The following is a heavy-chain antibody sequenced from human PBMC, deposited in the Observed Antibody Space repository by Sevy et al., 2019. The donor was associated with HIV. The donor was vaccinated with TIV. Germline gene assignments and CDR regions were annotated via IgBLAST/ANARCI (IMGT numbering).Heavy chain of an antibody. CDR1: GFTFSSYE. D-gene: IGHD4-17*01. Sequence: GSLRLSCTASGFTFSSYEMNWVRQAPGKGLEWVSYISNSGTAIYYSDSVKGRFTISRDNARNSLFLQMNSLRAEDTAVYYCARDLPPSATTVAHFDCWGQGTLVTVSS. CDR2: ISNSGTAI. V-gene: IGHV3-48*03. CDR3: ARDLPPSATTVAHFDC. J-gene: IGHJ4*02.